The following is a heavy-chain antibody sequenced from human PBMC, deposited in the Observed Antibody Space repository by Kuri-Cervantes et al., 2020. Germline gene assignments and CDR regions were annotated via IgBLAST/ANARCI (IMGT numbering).Heavy chain of an antibody. CDR1: GFTFSSYG. D-gene: IGHD4-11*01. CDR2: IWYDGSNK. V-gene: IGHV3-33*01. J-gene: IGHJ4*02. CDR3: ARHLGKGLQGGYFDY. Sequence: GESLKISCAASGFTFSSYGMHWVRQAPGKGQEWVTVIWYDGSNKYYADSVEGRFTISRDNSKNTLYLQMNSLRAEDTAVYYCARHLGKGLQGGYFDYWGQGTLVTVSS.